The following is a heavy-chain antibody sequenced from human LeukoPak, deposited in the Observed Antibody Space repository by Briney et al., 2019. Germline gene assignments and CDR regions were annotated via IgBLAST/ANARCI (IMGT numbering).Heavy chain of an antibody. J-gene: IGHJ5*02. Sequence: GGSLRLSCAASGFTVSNNYMSWVRQAPGKGLEWVSAIYSGGSTFYADSVKGRFTISRDNSQNTLYLQMNSLRAEDTAVYYCARVVTANTNWFDPWGQGTLVTVS. D-gene: IGHD2-21*02. CDR3: ARVVTANTNWFDP. CDR1: GFTVSNNY. CDR2: IYSGGST. V-gene: IGHV3-53*01.